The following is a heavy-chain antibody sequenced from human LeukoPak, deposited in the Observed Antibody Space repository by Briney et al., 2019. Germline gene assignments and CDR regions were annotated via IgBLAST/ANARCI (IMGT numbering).Heavy chain of an antibody. CDR2: IKQDGSEK. CDR3: ARDHKYYYDSSGYYSYYFDY. V-gene: IGHV3-7*01. Sequence: GGSLRLSCAASGFTFSSYWMSWVRQAPGKGLEWVANIKQDGSEKYYVDSVKGRFTISRDNAKNSLYLQMNSLRAEDTAVYYCARDHKYYYDSSGYYSYYFDYWGQGTLATVSS. D-gene: IGHD3-22*01. CDR1: GFTFSSYW. J-gene: IGHJ4*02.